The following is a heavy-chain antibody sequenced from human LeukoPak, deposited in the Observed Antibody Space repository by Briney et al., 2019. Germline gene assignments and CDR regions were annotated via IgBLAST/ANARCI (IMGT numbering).Heavy chain of an antibody. CDR1: GGSISSYY. CDR3: ARLQLTTLNYYYYGMDV. D-gene: IGHD4-11*01. Sequence: SETLSLTCTVSGGSISSYYWSWIRQPPGKGLEWIGYIYYSGSTNYNPSLKSRVTISVDTSKNQFSLKLSSVTAADTAVYYCARLQLTTLNYYYYGMDVWGQGTTVTVSS. V-gene: IGHV4-59*08. J-gene: IGHJ6*02. CDR2: IYYSGST.